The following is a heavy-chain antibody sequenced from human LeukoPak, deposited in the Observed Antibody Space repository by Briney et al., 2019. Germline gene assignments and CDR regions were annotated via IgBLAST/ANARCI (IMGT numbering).Heavy chain of an antibody. V-gene: IGHV4-59*08. Sequence: SETLSLTCTVSGASTSSSYWSWIRQSPGKGLEWIGYGYYSGSTYYNPSLRSRVTISVDMSKNQFSLRLSSVTAADTAVYYCARPIYTSSWYAFDIWGQGTTVTVSS. CDR2: GYYSGST. CDR3: ARPIYTSSWYAFDI. J-gene: IGHJ3*02. CDR1: GASTSSSY. D-gene: IGHD6-13*01.